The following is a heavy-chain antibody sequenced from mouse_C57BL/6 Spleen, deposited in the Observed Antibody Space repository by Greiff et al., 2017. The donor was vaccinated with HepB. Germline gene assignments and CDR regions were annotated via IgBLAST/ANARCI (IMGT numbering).Heavy chain of an antibody. CDR2: LYPRSGNT. V-gene: IGHV1-81*01. J-gene: IGHJ4*01. D-gene: IGHD1-1*01. Sequence: QVQLQQSGAELARPGASVKLSCKASGYTFTSYGISWVKQRTGQGLEWIGELYPRSGNTYYNEKFKGKATLTADKSSSTAYMELRSLTSEDSAVYFCARSGITTVVEDYAMDYWGQGTSVTVSS. CDR3: ARSGITTVVEDYAMDY. CDR1: GYTFTSYG.